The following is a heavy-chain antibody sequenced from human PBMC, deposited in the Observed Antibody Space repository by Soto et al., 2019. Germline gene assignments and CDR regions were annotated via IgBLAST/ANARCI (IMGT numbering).Heavy chain of an antibody. CDR2: RSNSGTVS. D-gene: IGHD1-1*01. V-gene: IGHV3-11*06. Sequence: PGGSLRLSRAASGFTFSDYYMSWVSQAPGRGLEWMSYRSNSGTVSRYATSVKGRFSISRDNGNNSLDLEMNSLRVEDTTVYYSARSGDNLNVLDYWGQGA. J-gene: IGHJ4*02. CDR3: ARSGDNLNVLDY. CDR1: GFTFSDYY.